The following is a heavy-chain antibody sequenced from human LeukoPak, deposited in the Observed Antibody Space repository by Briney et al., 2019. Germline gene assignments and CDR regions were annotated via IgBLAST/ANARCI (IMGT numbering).Heavy chain of an antibody. CDR3: ARECSFLEWFHYYYYMDV. CDR1: GGSISSYY. CDR2: IYTSGST. Sequence: PSETLSLTCTVSGGSISSYYWSWIRQPAGKGLEWIGRIYTSGSTNYNPSLMSRVTISVDTSKNQFSLKLSSVTAADTAVYYCARECSFLEWFHYYYYMDVWGKGTTVTVSS. J-gene: IGHJ6*03. V-gene: IGHV4-4*07. D-gene: IGHD3-3*01.